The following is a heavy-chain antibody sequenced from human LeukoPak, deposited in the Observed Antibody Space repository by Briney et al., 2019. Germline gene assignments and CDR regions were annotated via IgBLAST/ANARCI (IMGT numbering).Heavy chain of an antibody. CDR2: ISNSSSYR. CDR3: GGTYLGFWSGYDRPRYVDY. V-gene: IGHV3-21*01. D-gene: IGHD3-3*01. J-gene: IGHJ4*02. CDR1: GFTYNSYS. Sequence: LRHLCAPSGFTYNSYSMKWLRQAPGKGLEWVSSISNSSSYRYYEDSVKGRFTISSDNVKNSLYLQMISLRAEDTAVYYCGGTYLGFWSGYDRPRYVDYWGQGTLVTVSS.